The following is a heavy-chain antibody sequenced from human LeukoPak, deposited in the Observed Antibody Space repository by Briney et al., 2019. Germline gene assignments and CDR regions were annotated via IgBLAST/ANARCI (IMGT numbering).Heavy chain of an antibody. J-gene: IGHJ4*02. CDR1: ASTITDYY. D-gene: IGHD3-9*01. Sequence: PGGSLRLSCPATASTITDYYMSWIRQAQGKWLEWISYIGSSIFYTSYADSVKGRFTISRDNAKNSLYLQMNSLRGEDTAVYYCARDHRLRYFDRSDFDYWGQGTLVTVSS. CDR3: ARDHRLRYFDRSDFDY. V-gene: IGHV3-11*06. CDR2: IGSSIFYT.